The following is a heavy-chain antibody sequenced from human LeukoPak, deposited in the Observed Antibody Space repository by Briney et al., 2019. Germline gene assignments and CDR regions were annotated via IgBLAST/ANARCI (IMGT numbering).Heavy chain of an antibody. D-gene: IGHD1-26*01. J-gene: IGHJ4*02. CDR2: IYPGDSDT. Sequence: GESLKISCKGSGYSFTSYWIGWVGKLPGKALEWMGIIYPGDSDTRYSPSFQGQVTISADKSISTAYLQWSSLKASGTAMYYCASLRGSYPDYWGQGTLVTVSS. CDR3: ASLRGSYPDY. V-gene: IGHV5-51*01. CDR1: GYSFTSYW.